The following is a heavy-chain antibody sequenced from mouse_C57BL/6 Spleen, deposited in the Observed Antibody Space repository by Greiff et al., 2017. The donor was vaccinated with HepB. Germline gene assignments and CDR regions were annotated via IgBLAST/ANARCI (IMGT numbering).Heavy chain of an antibody. CDR3: TREGLRLRDYYAMDY. D-gene: IGHD3-2*02. Sequence: VQLQQSGAELVRPGASVTLSCKASGYTFTDYEMHWVKQTPVHGLEWIGAIDPETGGTAYNQKFKGKAILTADKSSSTAYMELRSLTSEDSAVYYCTREGLRLRDYYAMDYWGQGTSVTVSS. V-gene: IGHV1-15*01. J-gene: IGHJ4*01. CDR2: IDPETGGT. CDR1: GYTFTDYE.